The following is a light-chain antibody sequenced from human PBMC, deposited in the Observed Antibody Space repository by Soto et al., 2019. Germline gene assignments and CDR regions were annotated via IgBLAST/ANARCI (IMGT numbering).Light chain of an antibody. J-gene: IGKJ1*01. CDR1: QSVNAY. V-gene: IGKV3-20*01. Sequence: VLTQSPVTLSLSPGERATLSCRASQSVNAYLAWYQQKPGQAPRLLVYGASNRATGIPDRFSGSGSGTDFTLTITRLEPEDFAVYYCQQLGSSLWTFGQGTKVDIK. CDR3: QQLGSSLWT. CDR2: GAS.